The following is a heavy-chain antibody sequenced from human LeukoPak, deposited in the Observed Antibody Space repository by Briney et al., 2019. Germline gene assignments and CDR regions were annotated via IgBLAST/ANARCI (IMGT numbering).Heavy chain of an antibody. CDR2: ISAYNGNT. CDR1: GYTFTSYG. Sequence: GASVTVSCKASGYTFTSYGISWVRQAPGQGLEWMGWISAYNGNTNYAQKLQGRVTMTTDTSTSTAYVELRSLRSDDTAVYYCARGDYDSSGYYYMDHDHWGQGTLVTVSS. D-gene: IGHD3-22*01. CDR3: ARGDYDSSGYYYMDHDH. V-gene: IGHV1-18*01. J-gene: IGHJ4*02.